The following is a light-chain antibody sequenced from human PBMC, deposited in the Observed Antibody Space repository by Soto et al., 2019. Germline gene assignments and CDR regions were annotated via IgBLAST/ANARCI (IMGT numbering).Light chain of an antibody. CDR2: GAS. V-gene: IGKV3-15*01. CDR1: QSVSSN. CDR3: QQYNNWPPYT. J-gene: IGKJ2*01. Sequence: EIVMTQSPATLSVSPGERATLSCRASQSVSSNLAWYQQKPGQAPRLLVYGASTRATGIPARVSGSGSGTEFPLTISSLHSEDFAVYYCQQYNNWPPYTFGQGTKLEIK.